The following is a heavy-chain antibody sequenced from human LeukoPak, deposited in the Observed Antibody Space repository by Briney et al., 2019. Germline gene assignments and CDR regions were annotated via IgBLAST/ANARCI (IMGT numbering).Heavy chain of an antibody. V-gene: IGHV4-34*01. CDR1: GGSFSGYY. Sequence: SETLSLTCAVYGGSFSGYYWSWIRQPPGKGLEWIGGINHSGSTNYNPPLKSRVTISVDTSKNQFSLKLSSVTAADTAVYYCARGFEGSGSLKYSHLGFDPWGQGTLVTVSS. J-gene: IGHJ5*02. D-gene: IGHD3-10*01. CDR3: ARGFEGSGSLKYSHLGFDP. CDR2: INHSGST.